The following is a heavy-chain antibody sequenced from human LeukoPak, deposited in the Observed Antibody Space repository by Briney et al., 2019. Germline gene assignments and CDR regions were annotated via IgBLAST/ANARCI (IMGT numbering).Heavy chain of an antibody. Sequence: GASVKVSCKASGYTFTGYYMHWVRQAPGQGLEWMGWINPNSGGTNYAQKFQGRVTMTRDTSISTAYMELSRLRSDDTAAYYCARDPRGLFNPIPYYYYGMDVWGQGTTVTVSS. CDR1: GYTFTGYY. CDR3: ARDPRGLFNPIPYYYYGMDV. CDR2: INPNSGGT. V-gene: IGHV1-2*02. D-gene: IGHD5-12*01. J-gene: IGHJ6*02.